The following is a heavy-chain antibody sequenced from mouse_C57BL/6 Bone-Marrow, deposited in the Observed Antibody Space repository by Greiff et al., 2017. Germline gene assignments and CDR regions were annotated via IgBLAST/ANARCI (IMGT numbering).Heavy chain of an antibody. CDR3: ARDGGWLLKWYFDV. Sequence: EVQLQESGPGLVKPSQSLSLTCSVTGYSITSGYYWNWIRQFPGNKLEWMGYISYDGSNNYNPSLKNRISITRDTSKNQFFLKLNSVTTEDTATYYCARDGGWLLKWYFDVWGTGTTVTVSS. D-gene: IGHD2-3*01. J-gene: IGHJ1*03. V-gene: IGHV3-6*01. CDR1: GYSITSGYY. CDR2: ISYDGSN.